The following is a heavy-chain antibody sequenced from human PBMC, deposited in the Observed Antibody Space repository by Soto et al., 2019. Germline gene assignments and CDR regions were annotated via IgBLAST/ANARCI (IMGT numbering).Heavy chain of an antibody. Sequence: QVQLVESGGGVVQPGRSLRLSCAASGFTFSSYAVHWVRQAPGKGLEWVAVISSDGNNKYYADSVKGRFTISRDNSKDTLYLQLNSLRTDDTAVYYCARDQGGTVAVEQGEGWFDPWGQGTLVTVSS. CDR1: GFTFSSYA. V-gene: IGHV3-30-3*01. J-gene: IGHJ5*02. CDR3: ARDQGGTVAVEQGEGWFDP. CDR2: ISSDGNNK. D-gene: IGHD6-13*01.